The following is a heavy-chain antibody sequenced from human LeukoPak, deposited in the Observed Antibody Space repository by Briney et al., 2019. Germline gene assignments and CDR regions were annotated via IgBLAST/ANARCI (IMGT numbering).Heavy chain of an antibody. CDR2: IYYSGST. J-gene: IGHJ4*02. V-gene: IGHV4-59*01. CDR1: GGSISSYY. Sequence: SETLSLTCTVSGGSISSYYWSWIRQPPGKGLEWIGYIYYSGSTNYNPSLKSRVTISVDTSKNQFSLKLSSVTAADTAVYYCARGPTYGSGSYYVDYWGQGTLVTVSS. CDR3: ARGPTYGSGSYYVDY. D-gene: IGHD3-10*01.